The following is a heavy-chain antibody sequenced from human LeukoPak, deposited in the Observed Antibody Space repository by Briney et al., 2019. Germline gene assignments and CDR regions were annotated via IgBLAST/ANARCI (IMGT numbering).Heavy chain of an antibody. V-gene: IGHV1-2*02. D-gene: IGHD6-19*01. CDR3: ARAKYSSGWYDL. Sequence: ASVKVSCKASGYTFTGYYMHWVRQAPGQGLEWMGWINPNSGGTNYAQKFQGRVTVTRDTSISTAYMELSRLRSDDTAVYYCARAKYSSGWYDLWGQGTLVTVSS. CDR2: INPNSGGT. J-gene: IGHJ5*02. CDR1: GYTFTGYY.